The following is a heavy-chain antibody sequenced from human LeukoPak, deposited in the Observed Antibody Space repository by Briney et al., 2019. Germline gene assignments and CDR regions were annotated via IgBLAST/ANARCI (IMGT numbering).Heavy chain of an antibody. D-gene: IGHD3-10*01. CDR3: AKGGSRNEFGY. Sequence: SETLSLTRTVSGGSISSGYYYWSWIRQPPGKGLEWIGYIYYSGSTYYNPSLKSRVTISVDTSKNQFSLKLSSVTAADTAVYYCAKGGSRNEFGYWGQGTLVTVSS. J-gene: IGHJ4*02. CDR2: IYYSGST. V-gene: IGHV4-30-4*08. CDR1: GGSISSGYYY.